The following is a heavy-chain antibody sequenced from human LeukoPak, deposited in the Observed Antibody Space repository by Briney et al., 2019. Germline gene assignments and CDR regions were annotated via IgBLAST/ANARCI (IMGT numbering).Heavy chain of an antibody. Sequence: QPGGSLRLSCAASGFSFSNSWMHWVRQAPGKGLEWVAFIRYDGSNKYYADSVKGRFTISRDNSKNTLYLQMNSLRAEDTAVYYCAKDHTRAKTYFGTMIVEPYYYYYYMDVWGKGTTVTVSS. V-gene: IGHV3-30*02. CDR1: GFSFSNSW. D-gene: IGHD3-22*01. CDR2: IRYDGSNK. CDR3: AKDHTRAKTYFGTMIVEPYYYYYYMDV. J-gene: IGHJ6*03.